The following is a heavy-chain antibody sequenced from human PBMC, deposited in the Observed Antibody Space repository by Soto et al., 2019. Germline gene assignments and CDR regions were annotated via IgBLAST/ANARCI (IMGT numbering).Heavy chain of an antibody. D-gene: IGHD3-22*01. V-gene: IGHV3-11*01. CDR1: VFTFSDYY. J-gene: IGHJ6*02. CDR3: ARLDGNSYDSSGYYYYYYGMDV. CDR2: ISSSGSTI. Sequence: QVQLVESGGGLVKPGGSLRLSCAASVFTFSDYYMSWIRQAPGKGLEWVSYISSSGSTIYYADSVKGRFTISRDNAKNSLYLQMNSLRAEDTAVYYCARLDGNSYDSSGYYYYYYGMDVWGQGTTVTVSS.